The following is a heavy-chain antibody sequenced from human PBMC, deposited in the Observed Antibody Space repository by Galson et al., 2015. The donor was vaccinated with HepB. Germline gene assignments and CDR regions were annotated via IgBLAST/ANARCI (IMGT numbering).Heavy chain of an antibody. CDR3: VRGTTAPDY. J-gene: IGHJ4*02. CDR1: GFTFSNYG. Sequence: SLRLSCAASGFTFSNYGMSWVRQAPGKGLECVAAISRAGDTSDYAGSVKGRFTVSRDSSKSTLYLQMNGLRAEDTARYYCVRGTTAPDYWAQGTLVTVSS. D-gene: IGHD2/OR15-2a*01. CDR2: ISRAGDTS. V-gene: IGHV3-23*01.